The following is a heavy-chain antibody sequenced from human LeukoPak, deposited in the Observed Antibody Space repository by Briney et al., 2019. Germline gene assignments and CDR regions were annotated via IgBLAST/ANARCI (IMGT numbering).Heavy chain of an antibody. CDR1: GGSVSSGSYY. V-gene: IGHV4-61*01. J-gene: IGHJ4*02. Sequence: PSETLSLTCTVSGGSVSSGSYYWSWIRHPPGKGLEWIGYIYYSGSTNYNPSLKSRVTISVDTSKNQFSLKLSSVTAADTAVYYCARVDAAMSTVDYWGQGTLVTVSS. D-gene: IGHD5-18*01. CDR2: IYYSGST. CDR3: ARVDAAMSTVDY.